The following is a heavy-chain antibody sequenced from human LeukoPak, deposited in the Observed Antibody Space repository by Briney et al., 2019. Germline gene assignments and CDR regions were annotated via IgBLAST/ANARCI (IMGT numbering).Heavy chain of an antibody. J-gene: IGHJ5*02. Sequence: GGSLRLSCAASGFTFSSYGMHWVRQAPGKGLEWVANIKQDGSEKYYVDSVKGRFTISRDNAKNSLYLQMNSLRAEDTAVYYCARQLLQLERRRWFDPWGQGTLVTVSS. D-gene: IGHD1-1*01. CDR1: GFTFSSYG. CDR3: ARQLLQLERRRWFDP. CDR2: IKQDGSEK. V-gene: IGHV3-7*01.